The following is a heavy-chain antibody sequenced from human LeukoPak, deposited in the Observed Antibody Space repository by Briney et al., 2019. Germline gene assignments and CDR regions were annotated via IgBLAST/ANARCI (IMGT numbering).Heavy chain of an antibody. CDR1: GGSISSGGYS. CDR2: IYHSGST. V-gene: IGHV4-30-2*01. Sequence: SETLSLTCAVSGGSISSGGYSWSWIRQPPGTGLEWIGYIYHSGSTYYNPSLKSRVTISVDRSKNQFSLKLSSVTAADTAVYYCASSPGSCYYFDYWGQGTLVTVSS. J-gene: IGHJ4*02. CDR3: ASSPGSCYYFDY. D-gene: IGHD1-26*01.